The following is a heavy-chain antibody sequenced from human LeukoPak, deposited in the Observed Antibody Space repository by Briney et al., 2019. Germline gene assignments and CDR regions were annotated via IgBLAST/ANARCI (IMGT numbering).Heavy chain of an antibody. D-gene: IGHD1-26*01. CDR2: ISYDGSNK. J-gene: IGHJ6*03. CDR1: GFTFSNYG. Sequence: PGGSLRLSCVTSGFTFSNYGMHWVRQAPGKGLEWVAVISYDGSNKYYADSVKGRFTISRDNSNNTLYLQMNSLRAEDTAVYYCAKMGGSYGNYYYYYYMDVWGKGTTVTVSS. V-gene: IGHV3-30*18. CDR3: AKMGGSYGNYYYYYYMDV.